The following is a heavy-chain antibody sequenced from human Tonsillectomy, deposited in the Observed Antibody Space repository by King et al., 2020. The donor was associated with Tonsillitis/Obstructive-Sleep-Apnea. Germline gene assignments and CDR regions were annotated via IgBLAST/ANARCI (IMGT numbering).Heavy chain of an antibody. D-gene: IGHD6-19*01. CDR3: AKEDASSGWNYFDS. Sequence: HVQLVESGGGVVQPGRSLRLSCAASGFTFGSYGMHWVRQAPGKGLEWVAVISYDGSNKYYADSVKGRFTISRDNSKNTLYLQMNSLRAEDTAVYYCAKEDASSGWNYFDSWGQGTQVTVSS. CDR1: GFTFGSYG. V-gene: IGHV3-30*18. J-gene: IGHJ4*02. CDR2: ISYDGSNK.